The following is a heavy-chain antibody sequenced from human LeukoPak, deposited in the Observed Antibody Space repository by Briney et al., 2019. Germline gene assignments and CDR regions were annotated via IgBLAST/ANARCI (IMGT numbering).Heavy chain of an antibody. Sequence: GGSLRLSCAASGFTFSSYGMHWVRQAPGKGLEWVSFISSSRSYIYYADSVKGRFTISRDNAKNSLYLQMNSLRAEDTAVYYCARFIAAPYYFDYWGQGTLVTVSS. CDR3: ARFIAAPYYFDY. CDR1: GFTFSSYG. CDR2: ISSSRSYI. D-gene: IGHD6-13*01. J-gene: IGHJ4*02. V-gene: IGHV3-21*01.